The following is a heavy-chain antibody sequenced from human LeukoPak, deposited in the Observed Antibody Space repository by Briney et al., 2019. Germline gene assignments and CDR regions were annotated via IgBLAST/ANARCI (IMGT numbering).Heavy chain of an antibody. J-gene: IGHJ3*02. Sequence: GGSLRLSCAASGFTFSSYGMHWVRQAPGKGLEWVAVISYDGSNKYYADSVKGRFTISRDNSKNTLYLQMNSLRAEDTAVYYCARAGYGDYDPPIAFDIWGQGTMVTVSS. CDR2: ISYDGSNK. D-gene: IGHD4-17*01. V-gene: IGHV3-30*03. CDR1: GFTFSSYG. CDR3: ARAGYGDYDPPIAFDI.